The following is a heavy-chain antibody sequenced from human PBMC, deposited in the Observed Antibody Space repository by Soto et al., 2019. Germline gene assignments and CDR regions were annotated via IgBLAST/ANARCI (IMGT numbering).Heavy chain of an antibody. CDR2: ITYDGSFQ. Sequence: GGSLGLSCQASGVNFDNYGMHWVRQAPGKGLEWVAVITYDGSFQYYADSVKGRFTISRDNSKNTLFLHLNTLKPEDTAVYHCAKDRVGGTFYTPLGFWGQGTLVTVSS. CDR1: GVNFDNYG. J-gene: IGHJ4*02. D-gene: IGHD1-7*01. V-gene: IGHV3-30*18. CDR3: AKDRVGGTFYTPLGF.